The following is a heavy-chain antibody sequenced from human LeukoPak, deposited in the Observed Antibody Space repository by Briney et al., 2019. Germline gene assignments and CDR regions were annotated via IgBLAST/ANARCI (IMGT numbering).Heavy chain of an antibody. CDR3: ASAYYGDYDY. D-gene: IGHD4-17*01. V-gene: IGHV4-30-2*01. J-gene: IGHJ4*02. Sequence: PSGTLSLTCAVSGGSISSGGYSWSWIRQPPGKGLEWIGYTYHSGSTYYNPSLKSRVTISVDRSKNQFSLKLSSVTAADTAVYYCASAYYGDYDYWGQGTLVTVSS. CDR2: TYHSGST. CDR1: GGSISSGGYS.